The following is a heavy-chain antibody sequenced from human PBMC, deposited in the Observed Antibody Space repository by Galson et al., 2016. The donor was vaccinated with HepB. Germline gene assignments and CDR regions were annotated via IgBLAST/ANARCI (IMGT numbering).Heavy chain of an antibody. Sequence: ETLSLTCTVSGGSIRSGDYYWSWIRQSTGKGLEYIGYISYSGTTNYNPSFKSRVTITVDTSKNQFSVRLTSVTAADTAIYYCARVGDTPRDDCFVMWGRGTMVTVSS. CDR1: GGSIRSGDYY. D-gene: IGHD5-18*01. CDR2: ISYSGTT. CDR3: ARVGDTPRDDCFVM. J-gene: IGHJ3*02. V-gene: IGHV4-61*08.